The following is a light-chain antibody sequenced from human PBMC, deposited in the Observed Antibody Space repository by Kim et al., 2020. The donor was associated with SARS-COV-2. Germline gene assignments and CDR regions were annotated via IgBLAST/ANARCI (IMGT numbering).Light chain of an antibody. Sequence: PGERAALSGRAVQRITNNIVAWYQQKPGQAPRRLIFGASRRATGIQDRFSGSGSGTDFTLTICRLEPEDFALYYCKQYASSPQTFGQGNKVDIK. CDR2: GAS. V-gene: IGKV3-20*01. CDR3: KQYASSPQT. CDR1: QRITNNI. J-gene: IGKJ1*01.